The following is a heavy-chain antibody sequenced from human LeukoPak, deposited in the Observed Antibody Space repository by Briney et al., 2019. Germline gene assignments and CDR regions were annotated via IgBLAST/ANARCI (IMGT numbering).Heavy chain of an antibody. J-gene: IGHJ4*02. D-gene: IGHD3-10*01. CDR1: GGSISSSSYY. Sequence: RPSETLSLTCTVSGGSISSSSYYWGWIRQPPGKGLEWIGSIYYSGSTYYNPSLKSRVTISVDTSKNQFSLKLSSVTAADTAVYYCATSRTPYYGSGSPFDYWGQGTLVTVSS. V-gene: IGHV4-39*01. CDR3: ATSRTPYYGSGSPFDY. CDR2: IYYSGST.